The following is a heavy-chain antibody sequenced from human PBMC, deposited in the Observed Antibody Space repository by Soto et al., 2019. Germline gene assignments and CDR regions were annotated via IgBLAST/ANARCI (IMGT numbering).Heavy chain of an antibody. CDR3: ARDTFYYYGSGPSSGGFDP. CDR1: GISFSSYG. J-gene: IGHJ5*02. V-gene: IGHV3-33*01. Sequence: PGGSLRLSCAASGISFSSYGMHWVRQAPGKGLEWVALVWYDGKDKYYADSVKGRFTISRDNSKNTLYPQMNNLRGEDTAVYYCARDTFYYYGSGPSSGGFDPWGQGVLVTVSS. D-gene: IGHD3-10*01. CDR2: VWYDGKDK.